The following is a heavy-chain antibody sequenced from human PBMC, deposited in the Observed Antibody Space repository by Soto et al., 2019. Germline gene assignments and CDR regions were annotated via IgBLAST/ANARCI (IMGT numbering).Heavy chain of an antibody. CDR1: GGSISSGDYY. D-gene: IGHD2-8*01. Sequence: PSETLSLTCTVSGGSISSGDYYWSWIRQPPGKGLEWIGYIYYSGSTYYNPSLKSRVTISVDTSKNQFSLKLSSVTAADTAVYYCARDRGGRGYCTNGVCFPYGWFDPWGQGTLVTVSS. CDR3: ARDRGGRGYCTNGVCFPYGWFDP. CDR2: IYYSGST. V-gene: IGHV4-30-4*02. J-gene: IGHJ5*02.